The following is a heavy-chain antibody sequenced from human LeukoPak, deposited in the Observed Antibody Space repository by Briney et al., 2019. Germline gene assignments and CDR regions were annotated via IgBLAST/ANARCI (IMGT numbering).Heavy chain of an antibody. CDR3: ARRGSPDPTYGMDV. CDR2: INPNSGGT. J-gene: IGHJ6*02. D-gene: IGHD3-16*01. CDR1: GYTFTCYY. Sequence: ASVKVSCKASGYTFTCYYMHWVRQAPGQGLEWMGWINPNSGGTNYAQKFQGRVTMTRDTSISTAYMELSRLRSDDTAVYYCARRGSPDPTYGMDVWGQGTTVTVSS. V-gene: IGHV1-2*02.